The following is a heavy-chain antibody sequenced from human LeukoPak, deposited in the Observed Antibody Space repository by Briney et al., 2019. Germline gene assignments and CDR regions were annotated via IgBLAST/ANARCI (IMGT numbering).Heavy chain of an antibody. V-gene: IGHV1-8*01. D-gene: IGHD3-9*01. CDR3: ARGGVLRYFDWLRYYYYYGMDV. J-gene: IGHJ6*02. Sequence: ASVKVSCKASGYTFTSYDINWVRQATGQGLEWMGWMNLNSGNTGYAQKFQGRVTMTRNTSISTAYMELSSLRSEDTAVYYCARGGVLRYFDWLRYYYYYGMDVWGQGTTVTVSS. CDR2: MNLNSGNT. CDR1: GYTFTSYD.